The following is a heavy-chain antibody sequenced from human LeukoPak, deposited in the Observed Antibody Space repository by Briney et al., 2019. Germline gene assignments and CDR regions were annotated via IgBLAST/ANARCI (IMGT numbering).Heavy chain of an antibody. CDR3: ARDRVRWFGEQFDY. D-gene: IGHD3-10*01. CDR2: ISAYNGNT. J-gene: IGHJ4*02. CDR1: GGTFSSYA. V-gene: IGHV1-18*01. Sequence: ASVKVSCKASGGTFSSYAISWVRQAPGQGLEWMGWISAYNGNTNYAQKLQGRVTMTTDTSTSTAYMELRSLRSDDTAVYYCARDRVRWFGEQFDYWGQGTLVTVSS.